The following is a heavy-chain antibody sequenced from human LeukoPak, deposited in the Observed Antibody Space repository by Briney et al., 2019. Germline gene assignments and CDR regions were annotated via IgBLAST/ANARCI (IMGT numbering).Heavy chain of an antibody. CDR2: VSGSGGST. D-gene: IGHD3-22*01. CDR3: AKDWAGSDRRYYFDY. Sequence: GGSLRLSCAASGFTFSSYAMTWVRQAPGKGLEWVTVVSGSGGSTYYADFVKGRFTISRDNSQNTLYLQMSSLRAEDTAVYYCAKDWAGSDRRYYFDYWGQGTLVTVSS. CDR1: GFTFSSYA. V-gene: IGHV3-23*01. J-gene: IGHJ4*02.